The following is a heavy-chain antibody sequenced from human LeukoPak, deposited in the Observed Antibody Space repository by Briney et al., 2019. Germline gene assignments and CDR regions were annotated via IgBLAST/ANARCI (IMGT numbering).Heavy chain of an antibody. V-gene: IGHV1-2*02. CDR3: ARDQGITAAAGYFDY. Sequence: ASVKVSCKASGYTFTGYYMHWVRQAPGQGLEWMGWINPNSGGTNYAQKFQGRVTMTRDTSISTAYMELSRLRSDDTAVYYCARDQGITAAAGYFDYWGQGTLVTVSS. CDR1: GYTFTGYY. D-gene: IGHD6-13*01. J-gene: IGHJ4*02. CDR2: INPNSGGT.